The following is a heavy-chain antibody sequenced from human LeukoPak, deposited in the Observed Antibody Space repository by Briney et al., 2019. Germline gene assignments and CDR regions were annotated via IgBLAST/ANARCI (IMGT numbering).Heavy chain of an antibody. D-gene: IGHD1-1*01. J-gene: IGHJ5*02. CDR1: GGSISSYY. CDR2: IYTSGTT. Sequence: SETLSLTCTVFGGSISSYYWSWIRQPAEKGLELIGRIYTSGTTNYNPSLKSRVTMSVDTSKNQFSLKLSSVTAADTAVYYCARAPTGTGGWNWFDPWGQGTLVTVSS. CDR3: ARAPTGTGGWNWFDP. V-gene: IGHV4-4*07.